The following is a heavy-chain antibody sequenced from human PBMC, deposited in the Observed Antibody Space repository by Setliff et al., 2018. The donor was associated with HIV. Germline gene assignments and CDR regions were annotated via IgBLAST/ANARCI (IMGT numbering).Heavy chain of an antibody. D-gene: IGHD2-21*01. J-gene: IGHJ3*01. Sequence: PGESLKISCKALDYTFTTYWIAWVRQMPGEGLEWMGIIYPDVSDIRYNPSFQNQITISADKSIATAYLQLNNLKASDTATYYCARRDGRSMNAFQIWGPGTMVTVSS. CDR3: ARRDGRSMNAFQI. CDR1: DYTFTTYW. V-gene: IGHV5-51*03. CDR2: IYPDVSDI.